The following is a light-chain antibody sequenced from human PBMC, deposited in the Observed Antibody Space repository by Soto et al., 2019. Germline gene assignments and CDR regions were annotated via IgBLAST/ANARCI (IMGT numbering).Light chain of an antibody. Sequence: QSVLTQPPSVSWAPGQRVTISCTGSSSNIGAGLHVHWYQQLPGTAPKLLISGNNNRPSGVPDRFSGSKSGTSASLAITGLQVEDEADYYCQSFGSSLIALVFGTGTKVTVL. J-gene: IGLJ1*01. CDR3: QSFGSSLIALV. V-gene: IGLV1-40*01. CDR2: GNN. CDR1: SSNIGAGLH.